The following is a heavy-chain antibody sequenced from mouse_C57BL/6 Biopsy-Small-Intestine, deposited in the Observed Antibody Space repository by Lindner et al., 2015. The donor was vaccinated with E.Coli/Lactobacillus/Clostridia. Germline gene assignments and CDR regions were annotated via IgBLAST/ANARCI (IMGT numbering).Heavy chain of an antibody. J-gene: IGHJ2*01. V-gene: IGHV5-17*01. CDR2: ISSGSSTI. CDR1: GFTFSDYG. D-gene: IGHD2-3*01. CDR3: TRRSLDGFYFDY. Sequence: VQLQESGGGLVKPGGSLKLSCAVSGFTFSDYGMHWVRQAPEKGLEWIAYISSGSSTIYYADTVKGRFTISRDNAKNTRFLQMTSLRSEDTAMYYCTRRSLDGFYFDYWGQGTTLTVSS.